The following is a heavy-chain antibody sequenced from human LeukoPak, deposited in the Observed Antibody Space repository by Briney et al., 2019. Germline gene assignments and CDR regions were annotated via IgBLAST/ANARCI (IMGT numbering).Heavy chain of an antibody. Sequence: GGSLRLSCAASGFTFSSYAMSWVRQAPGKGPEWVSAISGSDDSTYYADSVKGRFTISRDNSKDTLYLQMNSLRAEDTAVYYCAKGRVADSWGQGTLVTVSS. D-gene: IGHD2-15*01. CDR2: ISGSDDST. CDR3: AKGRVADS. J-gene: IGHJ5*01. CDR1: GFTFSSYA. V-gene: IGHV3-23*01.